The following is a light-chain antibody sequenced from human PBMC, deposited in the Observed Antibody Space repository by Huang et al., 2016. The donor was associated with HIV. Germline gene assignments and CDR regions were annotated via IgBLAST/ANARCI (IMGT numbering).Light chain of an antibody. CDR1: QNINSN. CDR2: GAS. J-gene: IGKJ2*01. CDR3: QQYNNRPPVT. Sequence: EVVMTQSPATLSVSPGERATLSCRASQNINSNLAWYQQKPGQTPRLLIYGASTRATGIPARFSGSGSGTEFTLTISSLQSEDFAVYYCQQYNNRPPVTFGQGTKLEIK. V-gene: IGKV3-15*01.